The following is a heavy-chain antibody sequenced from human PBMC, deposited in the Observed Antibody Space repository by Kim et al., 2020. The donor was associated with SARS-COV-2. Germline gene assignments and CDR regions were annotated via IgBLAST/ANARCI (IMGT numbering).Heavy chain of an antibody. CDR3: TTDRGTNCGGDCSEEY. Sequence: GGSLRLSCTTSGFIFKDAYMSWVRQSPGKGLEWIGRIRTTRANGATNYAESVRGRFTISREDSQSTIFLQMNSLRSEDTAVYYCTTDRGTNCGGDCSEEYWGKGTQVTISS. V-gene: IGHV3-15*01. J-gene: IGHJ4*02. CDR2: IRTTRANGAT. CDR1: GFIFKDAY. D-gene: IGHD2-21*02.